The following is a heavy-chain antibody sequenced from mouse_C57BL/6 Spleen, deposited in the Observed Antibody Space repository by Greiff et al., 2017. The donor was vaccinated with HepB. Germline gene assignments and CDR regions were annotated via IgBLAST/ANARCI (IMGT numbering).Heavy chain of an antibody. CDR3: ARGGPTIVTTWYFDV. J-gene: IGHJ1*03. V-gene: IGHV5-4*03. Sequence: EVKVVESGGGLVKPGGSLKLSCAASGFTFSSYAMSWVRQTPEKRLEWVATISDGGSYTYYPDNVKGRFTIFRDNAKNNLYLQMSHLKSEDTAMYYCARGGPTIVTTWYFDVWGTGTTVTVSS. CDR2: ISDGGSYT. CDR1: GFTFSSYA. D-gene: IGHD2-5*01.